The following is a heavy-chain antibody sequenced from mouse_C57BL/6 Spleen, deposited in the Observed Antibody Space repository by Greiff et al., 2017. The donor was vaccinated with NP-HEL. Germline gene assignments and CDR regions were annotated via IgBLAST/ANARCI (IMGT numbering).Heavy chain of an antibody. D-gene: IGHD4-1*01. J-gene: IGHJ4*01. CDR2: IHPNSGST. Sequence: VQLQQPGAELVKPGASVKLSCKASGYTFTSYWMHWVKQRPGQGLEWIGMIHPNSGSTNYNEKFKSKATLTVDKSSSTAYMQLSSLTSEDSAVYYCAREMLTGTSAMDYWGQGTSVTVSS. V-gene: IGHV1-64*01. CDR1: GYTFTSYW. CDR3: AREMLTGTSAMDY.